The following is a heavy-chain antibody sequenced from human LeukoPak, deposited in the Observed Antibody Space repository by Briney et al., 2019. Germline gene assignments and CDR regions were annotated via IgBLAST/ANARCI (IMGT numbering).Heavy chain of an antibody. J-gene: IGHJ6*02. V-gene: IGHV4-34*01. CDR2: INHSGST. CDR1: GGSFSGYY. Sequence: PSETLSLTCAVYGGSFSGYYWSWIRQPPGKGLEWIREINHSGSTNYNPSLKSRVTISVDTSKNQFSLKLSSVTAADTAVYYCARGFAGQLWSLPDYYYYYGMDVWGQGTTVTVSS. CDR3: ARGFAGQLWSLPDYYYYYGMDV. D-gene: IGHD5-18*01.